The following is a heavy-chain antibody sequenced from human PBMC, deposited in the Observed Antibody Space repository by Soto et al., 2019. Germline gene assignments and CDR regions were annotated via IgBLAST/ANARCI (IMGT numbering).Heavy chain of an antibody. Sequence: EVQLLASGGGLVQPGGSLSLSCAASGFTFSSYAMSWDRQAPGKGLEWVSAISGSGGSTYYADSVKGRFTISRDNSKNTSYLQMNSLRAEDTAVYYCAKGITMVRGVIPYIWGQGTMGTVSS. CDR1: GFTFSSYA. CDR3: AKGITMVRGVIPYI. J-gene: IGHJ3*02. CDR2: ISGSGGST. V-gene: IGHV3-23*01. D-gene: IGHD3-10*01.